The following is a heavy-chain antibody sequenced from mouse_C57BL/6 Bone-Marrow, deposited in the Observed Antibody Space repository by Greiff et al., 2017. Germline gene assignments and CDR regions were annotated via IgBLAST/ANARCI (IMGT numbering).Heavy chain of an antibody. J-gene: IGHJ2*01. Sequence: QVQLQQPGAELVKPGASVKMSCKASGYTFTSYWITWVKQRPGQGLEWIGDIYPGRGSTNYNEKFKSKATLTVDTSSSTAYMQLSSLTSEDSAVYYCARWDGNYVGDYWGQGTTLTVSS. V-gene: IGHV1-55*01. CDR2: IYPGRGST. D-gene: IGHD2-1*01. CDR1: GYTFTSYW. CDR3: ARWDGNYVGDY.